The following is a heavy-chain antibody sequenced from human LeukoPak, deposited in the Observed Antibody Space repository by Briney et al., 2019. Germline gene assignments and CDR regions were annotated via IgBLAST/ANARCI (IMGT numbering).Heavy chain of an antibody. Sequence: GGSLRLSCAASGFTFSSYAMSWVRQAPGKGLEWVSAISGSGGSTYYADSVKGRFTISRDNSKNTLYLQMNSLRAEDTAVYYCAASGYSSGWYYYWGQGTLDTVSS. D-gene: IGHD6-19*01. J-gene: IGHJ4*02. CDR2: ISGSGGST. V-gene: IGHV3-23*01. CDR3: AASGYSSGWYYY. CDR1: GFTFSSYA.